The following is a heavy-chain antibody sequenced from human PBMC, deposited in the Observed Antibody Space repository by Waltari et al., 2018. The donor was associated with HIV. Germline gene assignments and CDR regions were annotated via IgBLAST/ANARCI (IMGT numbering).Heavy chain of an antibody. V-gene: IGHV3-48*01. Sequence: EVQLVESGGGLVQPGGSLRLSCAASGFTFSRESRTGFRQAPGKGLELVSYISSSSSTIYYADSVKGRFTISRDNAKNSLYLQMNSLRAEDTAVYYCARPSYEGSFDYWGQGTLVTVSS. CDR3: ARPSYEGSFDY. CDR1: GFTFSRES. D-gene: IGHD3-10*01. J-gene: IGHJ4*02. CDR2: ISSSSSTI.